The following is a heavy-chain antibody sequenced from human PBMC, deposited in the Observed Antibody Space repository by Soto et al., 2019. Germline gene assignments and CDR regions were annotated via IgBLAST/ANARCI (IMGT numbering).Heavy chain of an antibody. CDR3: ARDSRGYSYGYVSYYYYYYGMDV. CDR2: INHSGST. V-gene: IGHV4-34*01. Sequence: SETLSLTCAVYGGSFSGYYWSWIRQPPGKGLEWIGEINHSGSTNYNPSLKSRVTISVDTSKNQFSLKLSSVTAADTAVYYCARDSRGYSYGYVSYYYYYYGMDVWGQGTTVTVSS. J-gene: IGHJ6*02. D-gene: IGHD5-18*01. CDR1: GGSFSGYY.